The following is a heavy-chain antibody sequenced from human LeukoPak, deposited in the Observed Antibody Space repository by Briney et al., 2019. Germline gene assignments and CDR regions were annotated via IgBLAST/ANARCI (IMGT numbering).Heavy chain of an antibody. D-gene: IGHD6-13*01. CDR2: IKRDGNEK. V-gene: IGHV3-7*05. CDR3: ARILAFSGSWGYFDY. J-gene: IGHJ4*02. Sequence: GGSLRLSCEASGFTFSIDWMSWVRQAPGKGLEWVANIKRDGNEKFYVDSVKGRFTISRDDANNSLYLQMNGLRAEDTAVYYCARILAFSGSWGYFDYWGQGALVTVSS. CDR1: GFTFSIDW.